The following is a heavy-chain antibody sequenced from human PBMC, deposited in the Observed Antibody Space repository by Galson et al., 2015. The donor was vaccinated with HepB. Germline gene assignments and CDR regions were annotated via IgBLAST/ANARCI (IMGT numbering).Heavy chain of an antibody. CDR3: TTADAGYSSSWYHAFDI. CDR1: GFTFSNAW. V-gene: IGHV3-15*07. Sequence: SLRLSCAASGFTFSNAWMNWVRQAPGKGLEWVGRIKSKTDGGTTDYAAPVKGRFTISRDDSKNTLYLQMNSLKTEDTAVYYCTTADAGYSSSWYHAFDIWGQGTMVTVSS. J-gene: IGHJ3*02. D-gene: IGHD6-13*01. CDR2: IKSKTDGGTT.